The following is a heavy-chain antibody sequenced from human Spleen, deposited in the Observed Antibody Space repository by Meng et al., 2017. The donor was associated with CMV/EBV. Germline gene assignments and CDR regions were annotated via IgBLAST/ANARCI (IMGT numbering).Heavy chain of an antibody. D-gene: IGHD4-11*01. CDR3: ASLPTTVTYYFDY. Sequence: LRLSCTVSGGSISSGDYYWNWIRQPPGKGLEWIGFIYYSGRTSYNPSLKSRVIISVDTSKNQFSLKLSSVTAADTAVYYCASLPTTVTYYFDYWGQGTLVTVSS. CDR1: GGSISSGDYY. CDR2: IYYSGRT. V-gene: IGHV4-30-4*08. J-gene: IGHJ4*02.